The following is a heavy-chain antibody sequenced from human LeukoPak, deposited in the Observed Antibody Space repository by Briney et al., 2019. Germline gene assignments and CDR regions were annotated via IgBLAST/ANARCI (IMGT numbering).Heavy chain of an antibody. Sequence: PSETLSLTCTVSGYSISSGYYWGWIRQPPGKGLGGIGSIYHSGSTYYNPSLKSRVTISVDTSKNQFSLKLSSVTAADTAVYYCARYEGVEMATISVDYWGQGTLVTVSS. CDR3: ARYEGVEMATISVDY. CDR2: IYHSGST. J-gene: IGHJ4*02. V-gene: IGHV4-38-2*02. D-gene: IGHD5-24*01. CDR1: GYSISSGYY.